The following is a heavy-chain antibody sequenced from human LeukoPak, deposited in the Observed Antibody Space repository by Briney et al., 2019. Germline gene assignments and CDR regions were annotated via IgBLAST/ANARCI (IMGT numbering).Heavy chain of an antibody. V-gene: IGHV1-3*01. CDR3: ARDPRGTVGATTGTIYYYYGMDV. Sequence: VASVKVSCKASGYTFTSYAMHWVRQAPGQRLEWMGWINAGNGNTKYSQKFQGRVTITRDTSASTAYMELSSLRSEDTAVCYCARDPRGTVGATTGTIYYYYGMDVWGQGTTVTVSS. J-gene: IGHJ6*02. CDR2: INAGNGNT. CDR1: GYTFTSYA. D-gene: IGHD1-26*01.